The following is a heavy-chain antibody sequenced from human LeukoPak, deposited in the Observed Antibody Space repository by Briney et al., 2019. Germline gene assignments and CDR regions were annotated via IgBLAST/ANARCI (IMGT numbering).Heavy chain of an antibody. CDR3: ARELYDYVWGSYREYYFDY. CDR1: GGTFTSYG. CDR2: ISAYNGNT. D-gene: IGHD3-16*02. V-gene: IGHV1-18*01. J-gene: IGHJ4*02. Sequence: ASVKVSCKASGGTFTSYGISWVRQAPGQGLEWMGWISAYNGNTNYAQKLQGRVTMTTDTSTSTAYMELRSLRSDDTAVYYCARELYDYVWGSYREYYFDYWGQGTPVTVSS.